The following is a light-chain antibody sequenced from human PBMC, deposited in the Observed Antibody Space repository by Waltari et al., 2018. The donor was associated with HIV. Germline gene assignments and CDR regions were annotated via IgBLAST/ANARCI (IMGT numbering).Light chain of an antibody. J-gene: IGLJ1*01. CDR1: SSNIGRNT. Sequence: QSVLTQPPSASGTPGQRVTISCSGSSSNIGRNTVNWYQQLPRTAPKLLIYSNKQRPSGVPDRFSGSKSGTSASLAISGLQSEDEADYYCAAWDDSLNGYVFGTGTKVTVL. CDR2: SNK. CDR3: AAWDDSLNGYV. V-gene: IGLV1-44*01.